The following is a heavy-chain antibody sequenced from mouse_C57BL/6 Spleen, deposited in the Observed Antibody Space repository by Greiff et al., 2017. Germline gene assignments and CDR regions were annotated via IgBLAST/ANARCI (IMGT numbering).Heavy chain of an antibody. CDR3: ARHDDGYYLDY. J-gene: IGHJ2*01. D-gene: IGHD2-3*01. Sequence: EVQGVESGGDLVKPGGSPKLSCAASGFTFSSYGMSWVRQTPDKRLEWVATISSGGSYTYYPDSVKGRFTISRDNAKNTLYLQMSSLKSEDTAMYYCARHDDGYYLDYWGQGTTLTVSS. CDR2: ISSGGSYT. V-gene: IGHV5-6*01. CDR1: GFTFSSYG.